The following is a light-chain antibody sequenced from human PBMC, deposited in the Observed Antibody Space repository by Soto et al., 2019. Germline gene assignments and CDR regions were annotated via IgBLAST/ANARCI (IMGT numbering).Light chain of an antibody. CDR1: SSDVGGYNY. J-gene: IGLJ1*01. CDR3: SSYAGSNRV. CDR2: EVS. V-gene: IGLV2-8*01. Sequence: QPVLTQPPSASGSPGQSVTISCTGTSSDVGGYNYVSWYQQYPGKAPKLMIYEVSKRPSGVPDRFSGSKSGNTASLTVSGLQAEDEADYYCSSYAGSNRVFGTGTKLTVL.